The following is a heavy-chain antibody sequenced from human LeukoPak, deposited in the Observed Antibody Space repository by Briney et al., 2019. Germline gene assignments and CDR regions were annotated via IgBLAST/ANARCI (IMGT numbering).Heavy chain of an antibody. CDR3: ARAGTPTDIVVVVAATGGNWFDP. CDR1: GYTFTSYG. J-gene: IGHJ5*02. Sequence: ASVKVSCTASGYTFTSYGISWVRQAPGQGLEWMGWISAYNGNTNYAQKLQGRVTMTTDTSTSTAYMELRSLRSDDTEVYYCARAGTPTDIVVVVAATGGNWFDPWGQGTLVTVSS. V-gene: IGHV1-18*01. D-gene: IGHD2-15*01. CDR2: ISAYNGNT.